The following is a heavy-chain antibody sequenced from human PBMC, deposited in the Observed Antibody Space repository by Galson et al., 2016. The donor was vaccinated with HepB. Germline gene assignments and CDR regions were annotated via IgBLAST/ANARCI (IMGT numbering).Heavy chain of an antibody. D-gene: IGHD6-13*01. V-gene: IGHV3-33*08. Sequence: SLRLSCAASGITLSLYGMHWVRQAPGKGLEWVAVILYDGSKKYYADSVEGRFTISRDNAKSSLYLQMNSLRAEDTAVYYCARERRSSWGLNYFDYWGQGTLVTVSS. CDR2: ILYDGSKK. CDR1: GITLSLYG. CDR3: ARERRSSWGLNYFDY. J-gene: IGHJ4*02.